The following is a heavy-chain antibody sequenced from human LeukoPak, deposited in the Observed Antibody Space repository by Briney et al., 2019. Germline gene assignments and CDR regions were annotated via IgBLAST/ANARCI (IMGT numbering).Heavy chain of an antibody. CDR3: ARDQGLTAPPPYGLDV. J-gene: IGHJ6*02. Sequence: SVKVSCKTSGGTFSSSAITWVRQAPGQGLERMGRIIPVLNITTYAQKFQGRVTITADTSTSTVYMELSSLRSEETAVYYCARDQGLTAPPPYGLDVWGQGTTVIVSS. CDR1: GGTFSSSA. D-gene: IGHD5-18*01. CDR2: IIPVLNIT. V-gene: IGHV1-69*04.